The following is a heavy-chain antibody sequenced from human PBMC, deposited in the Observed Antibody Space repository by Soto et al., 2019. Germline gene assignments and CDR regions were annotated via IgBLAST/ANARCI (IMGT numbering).Heavy chain of an antibody. J-gene: IGHJ6*02. D-gene: IGHD3-3*01. V-gene: IGHV3-7*01. CDR3: ARDRNYDFWSCYYYYYYGMDV. CDR1: GFTFSRYW. Sequence: GGSLRLSCAASGFTFSRYWMSWVRQAPGKGLEWVANIKQDGSEKYYVDSVKGRFTISRDNAKNSLYLQMNSLRAEDTAVYYCARDRNYDFWSCYYYYYYGMDVWGQGTTVTVS. CDR2: IKQDGSEK.